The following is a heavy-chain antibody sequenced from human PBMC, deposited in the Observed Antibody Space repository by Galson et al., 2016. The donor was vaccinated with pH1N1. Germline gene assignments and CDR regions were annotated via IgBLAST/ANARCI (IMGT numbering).Heavy chain of an antibody. Sequence: SLRLSCAASGFTFRDYSMHWVRQAPGKGLEWVSGISRNSDNIGYADSVKGRVTISRDNAKNSLYLQMNSLRTEDTALYYCTKDSGPYCGGDCRRGAFDFWGQGTRVTVSS. CDR1: GFTFRDYS. D-gene: IGHD2-21*02. CDR3: TKDSGPYCGGDCRRGAFDF. J-gene: IGHJ3*01. CDR2: ISRNSDNI. V-gene: IGHV3-9*01.